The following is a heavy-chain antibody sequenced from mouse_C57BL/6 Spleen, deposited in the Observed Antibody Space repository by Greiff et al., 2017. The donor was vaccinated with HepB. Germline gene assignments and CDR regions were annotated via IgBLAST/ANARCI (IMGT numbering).Heavy chain of an antibody. CDR3: ARRGGSSWYFDV. D-gene: IGHD1-1*01. J-gene: IGHJ1*03. V-gene: IGHV1-4*01. Sequence: VQLQQSGAELARPGASVKMSCKASGYTFTSYTMHWVKQRPGQGLEWIGYINPSSGYTKYNQKFKDKATLTADKSSSTAYMQLSSLTSEDSAVYYCARRGGSSWYFDVWGTGTTVTVSS. CDR1: GYTFTSYT. CDR2: INPSSGYT.